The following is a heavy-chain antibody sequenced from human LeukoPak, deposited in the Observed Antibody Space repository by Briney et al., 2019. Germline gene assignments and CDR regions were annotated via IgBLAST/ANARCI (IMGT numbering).Heavy chain of an antibody. V-gene: IGHV3-73*01. Sequence: PGGSLRLSCAASGFTFSGSAMHWVRQASGKGLEWVGRIRSKANSYATAYAASVKGRFTISRDDSKNTAYLQMNSLKTEDTAVYYCTSTGVKYYYGSGSYPSFDPWGQGTLVTVSS. CDR3: TSTGVKYYYGSGSYPSFDP. CDR2: IRSKANSYAT. J-gene: IGHJ5*02. D-gene: IGHD3-10*01. CDR1: GFTFSGSA.